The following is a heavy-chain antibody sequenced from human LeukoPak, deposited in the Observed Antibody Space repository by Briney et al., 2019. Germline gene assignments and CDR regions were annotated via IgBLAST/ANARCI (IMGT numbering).Heavy chain of an antibody. J-gene: IGHJ4*02. CDR3: ANYCSSTSCYTN. V-gene: IGHV1-69*05. Sequence: GASVKVSCKASGGTFSSYAISWVRQAPGQGLEWMGGIIPIFGTANYAQKFQGRVTITTDESTSTAYMGLSSLRSEDTAVYYCANYCSSTSCYTNWGQGTLVTVSS. CDR1: GGTFSSYA. CDR2: IIPIFGTA. D-gene: IGHD2-2*02.